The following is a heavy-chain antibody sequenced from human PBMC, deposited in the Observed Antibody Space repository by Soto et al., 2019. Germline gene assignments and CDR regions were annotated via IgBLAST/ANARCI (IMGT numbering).Heavy chain of an antibody. V-gene: IGHV3-23*01. CDR3: AKIGEAKYYYDSSGPNDAFDI. D-gene: IGHD3-22*01. CDR2: ISGSGGST. CDR1: GFTFSSYA. J-gene: IGHJ3*02. Sequence: PGGSLRLSCAASGFTFSSYAMSWVRQAPGKGLEWVSAISGSGGSTYYADSVKGRFTISRDNSKNTLYLQMNSLRAEDTAVYYCAKIGEAKYYYDSSGPNDAFDIWGQGTMVTVS.